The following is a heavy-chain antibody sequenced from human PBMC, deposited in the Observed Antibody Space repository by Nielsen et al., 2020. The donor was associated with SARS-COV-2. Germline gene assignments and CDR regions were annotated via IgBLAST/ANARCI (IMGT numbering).Heavy chain of an antibody. CDR3: ARDSDYDSSGFFDY. V-gene: IGHV3-7*01. CDR2: IKQDGSEK. CDR1: GFTFSSYW. D-gene: IGHD3-22*01. Sequence: GESLKISCAASGFTFSSYWMSWVRQAPGKGLEWVANIKQDGSEKYYADSVKGRFTISRDNSKNTLYLQMNSLRAEDTAVYYCARDSDYDSSGFFDYWGQGTLVTVSS. J-gene: IGHJ4*02.